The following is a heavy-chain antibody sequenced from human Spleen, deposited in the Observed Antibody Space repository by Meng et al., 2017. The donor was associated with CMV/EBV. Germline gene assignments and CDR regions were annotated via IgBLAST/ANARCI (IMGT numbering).Heavy chain of an antibody. CDR3: VREDYGDYFFDT. D-gene: IGHD4-17*01. J-gene: IGHJ4*02. Sequence: GESLKISCAASGFTLSDYYVGWIRQPPGKGPEWVSYISSSGNTIHYADSVKGRFIISRDTPKNSVSLQMNRLRAEDTAVYYCVREDYGDYFFDTWGQGTLVTVSS. CDR2: ISSSGNTI. CDR1: GFTLSDYY. V-gene: IGHV3-11*01.